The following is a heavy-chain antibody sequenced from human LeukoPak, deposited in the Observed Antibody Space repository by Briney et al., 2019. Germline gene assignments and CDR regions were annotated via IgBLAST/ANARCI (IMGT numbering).Heavy chain of an antibody. J-gene: IGHJ4*02. CDR3: ARGLPDYGGNPTTSGLFY. V-gene: IGHV3-48*03. Sequence: PGGSLRLSCAASGFTFSSYEMNWVRQAPGKGLEWVSYISSSGSTIYYADSVKGRFTISRDNAKNSLYLQMNSLRAEDTAVYYCARGLPDYGGNPTTSGLFYWGQGTLVTVSS. CDR1: GFTFSSYE. D-gene: IGHD4-23*01. CDR2: ISSSGSTI.